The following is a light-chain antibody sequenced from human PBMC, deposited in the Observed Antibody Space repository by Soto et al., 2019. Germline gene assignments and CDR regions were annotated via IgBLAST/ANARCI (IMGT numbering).Light chain of an antibody. J-gene: IGLJ1*01. Sequence: QSVLTQPRSVSESPGQSVTISCTGTSSDVGGYNYVSWYQQHPGKAPKLMIYDVSKRPSGVPDRFSGSKSGNTASLTISGLRAEDEADYYCCSYAGTPYVFGTGTKVTV. V-gene: IGLV2-11*01. CDR1: SSDVGGYNY. CDR2: DVS. CDR3: CSYAGTPYV.